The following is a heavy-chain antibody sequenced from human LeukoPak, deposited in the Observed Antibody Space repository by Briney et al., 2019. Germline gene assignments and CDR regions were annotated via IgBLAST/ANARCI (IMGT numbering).Heavy chain of an antibody. CDR2: IIPIFGTA. J-gene: IGHJ4*02. CDR3: ARDGDGFFGSSGYYTYFDY. CDR1: GGTFSSYA. V-gene: IGHV1-69*06. Sequence: SVKLSCKASGGTFSSYAISWVRMPHGPGIEWLGSIIPIFGTANYAKKFQGRVTTTADKSTSTDYMELSSLRSEDTAVYYCARDGDGFFGSSGYYTYFDYWGQGTLVTVSS. D-gene: IGHD3-22*01.